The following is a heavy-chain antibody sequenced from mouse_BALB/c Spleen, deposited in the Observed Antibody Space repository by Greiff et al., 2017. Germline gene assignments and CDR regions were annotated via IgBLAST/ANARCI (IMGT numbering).Heavy chain of an antibody. CDR3: TRGGLRDYFDY. D-gene: IGHD2-2*01. CDR2: ISSGGSYT. J-gene: IGHJ2*01. V-gene: IGHV5-6-4*01. Sequence: EVQLVESGGGLVKPGGSLKLSCAASGFTFSSYTMSWVRQTPEKRLEWVATISSGGSYTYYPDSVKGRFTISRDNAKNTLYLQMSSLKSEDTAMYYCTRGGLRDYFDYWGQGTTLTVSS. CDR1: GFTFSSYT.